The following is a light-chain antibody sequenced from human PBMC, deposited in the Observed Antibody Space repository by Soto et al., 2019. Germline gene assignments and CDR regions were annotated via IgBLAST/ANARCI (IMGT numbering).Light chain of an antibody. CDR3: CSYTTTTWV. Sequence: QSALTQPASVSGSPGQSITISCTGTSSDVGGYNFVSWYQQHPGKAPKLMIYDVSSRPSGVSNRFSGSKSGNTASLTISGLQAEDEADYYCCSYTTTTWVFGGGTKLTVL. V-gene: IGLV2-14*01. CDR2: DVS. J-gene: IGLJ3*02. CDR1: SSDVGGYNF.